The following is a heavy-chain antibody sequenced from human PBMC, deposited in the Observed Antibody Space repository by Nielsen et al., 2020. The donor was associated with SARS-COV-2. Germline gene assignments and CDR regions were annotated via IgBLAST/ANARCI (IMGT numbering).Heavy chain of an antibody. J-gene: IGHJ4*02. CDR3: ARVFIHYDGSGYYSPLGYFDY. D-gene: IGHD3-22*01. CDR1: GGTFSSYA. V-gene: IGHV1-69*13. Sequence: SVKVSCKASGGTFSSYAISWVRQAPGQGLEWMGGIIPIFGTANYAQKFQGRVTITADESTSTAYMELSSLRSEDTAVYYCARVFIHYDGSGYYSPLGYFDYWGQGTLVTVSS. CDR2: IIPIFGTA.